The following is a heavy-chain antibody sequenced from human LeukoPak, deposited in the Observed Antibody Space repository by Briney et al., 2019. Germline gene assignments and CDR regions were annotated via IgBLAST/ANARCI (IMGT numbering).Heavy chain of an antibody. D-gene: IGHD5-24*01. CDR2: IYSGGST. Sequence: PGTSLRLSCAASGFTVSSNYMSWVRQAPGKGLEWVSVIYSGGSTYYADSVKGRFTISRDNSKNTLYLQMNSLRAEDTAVYYCARDFLWRDGYSYDAFDIWGQGTMVTVPS. J-gene: IGHJ3*02. CDR1: GFTVSSNY. CDR3: ARDFLWRDGYSYDAFDI. V-gene: IGHV3-66*01.